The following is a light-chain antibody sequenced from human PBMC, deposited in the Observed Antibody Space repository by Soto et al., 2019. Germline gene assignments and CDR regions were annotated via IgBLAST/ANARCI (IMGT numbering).Light chain of an antibody. CDR2: GAS. Sequence: EFVLTQSPGTLSLSPGERATLSCRASQSVSSNLACYQQKPGQAPRLLIYGASTRATGIPARFSGSGSGTEFTLTISSLQSEDFAVYYCQQYNNWPPITFGQGTRLEIK. V-gene: IGKV3D-15*01. J-gene: IGKJ5*01. CDR1: QSVSSN. CDR3: QQYNNWPPIT.